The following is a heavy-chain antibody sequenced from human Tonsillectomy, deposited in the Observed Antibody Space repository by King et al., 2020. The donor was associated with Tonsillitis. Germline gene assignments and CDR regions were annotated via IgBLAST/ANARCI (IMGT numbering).Heavy chain of an antibody. CDR2: ISGSGGST. CDR1: GFTFSSYA. J-gene: IGHJ2*01. CDR3: AKADSGWYKNLVHFDL. Sequence: VQLVESGGGLVQPGGSLRLSCAASGFTFSSYAMSWVRQAPGKGLEWVSAISGSGGSTYYADSVKGRFTISRDNSKNTLYLQMNSLRAEDTAVYYCAKADSGWYKNLVHFDLWGRGTLVTVSS. V-gene: IGHV3-23*04. D-gene: IGHD6-19*01.